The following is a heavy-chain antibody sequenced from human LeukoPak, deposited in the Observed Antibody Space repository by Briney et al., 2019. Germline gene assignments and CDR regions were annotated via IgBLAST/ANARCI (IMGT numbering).Heavy chain of an antibody. V-gene: IGHV4-39*01. J-gene: IGHJ4*02. CDR2: IYYSGST. CDR1: GGSISSSSYY. CDR3: ASLYYYDSSGYPFDY. Sequence: SETLSLTCTVSGGSISSSSYYWGWIRQPPGEGLEWIESIYYSGSTYYNPSLKSRVTISVDTSKNQFSLKLSSVTAADTAVYYCASLYYYDSSGYPFDYWGQGTLVTVSS. D-gene: IGHD3-22*01.